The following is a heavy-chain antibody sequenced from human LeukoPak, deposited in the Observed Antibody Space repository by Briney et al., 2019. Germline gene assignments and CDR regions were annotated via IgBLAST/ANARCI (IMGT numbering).Heavy chain of an antibody. CDR3: AKTANWNGDAFDI. CDR1: GFTFSYYG. J-gene: IGHJ3*02. CDR2: IRYDESKK. D-gene: IGHD1-1*01. V-gene: IGHV3-30*02. Sequence: PGGSLRLSCAASGFTFSYYGMHWVRQAPGKGLEWVAFIRYDESKKFYGDSVKGRFTISRDNSKNTLSLQMNSLRAEDTAVYYCAKTANWNGDAFDIWGRGTMVTVSS.